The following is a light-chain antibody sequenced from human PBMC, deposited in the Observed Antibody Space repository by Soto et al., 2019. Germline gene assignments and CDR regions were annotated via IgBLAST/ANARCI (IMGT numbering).Light chain of an antibody. CDR1: SSDVGSYDL. Sequence: QSALTQPASVSGSPRQSITISCTGTSSDVGSYDLVSWYQQHPGKAPKLIIYDVSKRPSGVSSRFSGSKSGNTASLTISGLQAEDEADYYCCSYAGSTTYVFGTGTKLTV. CDR2: DVS. V-gene: IGLV2-23*02. CDR3: CSYAGSTTYV. J-gene: IGLJ1*01.